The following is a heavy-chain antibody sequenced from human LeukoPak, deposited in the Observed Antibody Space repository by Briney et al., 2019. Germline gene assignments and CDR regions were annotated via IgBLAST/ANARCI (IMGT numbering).Heavy chain of an antibody. CDR3: ARPPRTSGWYLNCFDP. D-gene: IGHD6-19*01. V-gene: IGHV1-18*01. Sequence: GASVKVSCKASGYTFTSYGISWVRQAPGQGLEWMGWISAYNGNTNYAQKLQGRVTMTTDTSTSTAYMELRSLRSDDTAVYYCARPPRTSGWYLNCFDPWGQGTLVTVSS. CDR2: ISAYNGNT. CDR1: GYTFTSYG. J-gene: IGHJ5*02.